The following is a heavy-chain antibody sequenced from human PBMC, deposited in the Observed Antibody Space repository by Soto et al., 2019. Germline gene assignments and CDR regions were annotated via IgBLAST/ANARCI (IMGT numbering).Heavy chain of an antibody. CDR3: ASHQYSSGWPYDAFDI. CDR2: IYPGDSDT. CDR1: GYSFTSYW. V-gene: IGHV5-51*01. Sequence: PGESLKISCKGSGYSFTSYWIGWVRQMPRKGLEWMGIIYPGDSDTRYSPSFQGQVTISADKSISTAYLQWSSLKASDTAMYYCASHQYSSGWPYDAFDIWGQGTMVTVS. J-gene: IGHJ3*02. D-gene: IGHD6-19*01.